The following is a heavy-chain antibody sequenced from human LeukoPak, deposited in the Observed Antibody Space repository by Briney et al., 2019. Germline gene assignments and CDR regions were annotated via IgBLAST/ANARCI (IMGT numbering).Heavy chain of an antibody. J-gene: IGHJ6*03. CDR1: GGSISSYY. CDR2: IYTSGST. D-gene: IGHD3-10*01. CDR3: ARDGRYYGSGSYLASYYYYYYMDV. V-gene: IGHV4-4*07. Sequence: SETLSLTCTVSGGSISSYYWSWIRQPAGKGLEWIGRIYTSGSTNYNPSLKSRVTMSVDTSKNQFSLKLSSVTAADTAVYYCARDGRYYGSGSYLASYYYYYYMDVWGKGTTVTISS.